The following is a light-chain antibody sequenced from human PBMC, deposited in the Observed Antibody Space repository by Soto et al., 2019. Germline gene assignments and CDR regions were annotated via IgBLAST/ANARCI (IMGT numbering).Light chain of an antibody. CDR3: QQYNSWPLT. V-gene: IGKV3D-15*01. CDR1: QSVSNN. J-gene: IGKJ4*01. CDR2: DES. Sequence: EIVMTQSPAALSVSPGERATLACRASQSVSNNLAWYQQKPGQAPRLLIYDESTRSTGIPARFSGSGSGTEFTLTISSLQSEDAAVYYCQQYNSWPLTLGGGTKVDI.